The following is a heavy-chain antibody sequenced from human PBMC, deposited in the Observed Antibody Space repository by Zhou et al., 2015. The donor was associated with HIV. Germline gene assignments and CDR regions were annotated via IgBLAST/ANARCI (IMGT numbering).Heavy chain of an antibody. D-gene: IGHD6-13*01. CDR3: ARDREPYSSSWPDFDY. CDR2: IWYDGSNK. V-gene: IGHV3-33*01. J-gene: IGHJ4*02. CDR1: GFTFSSYG. Sequence: QVQLVESGGGVVQPGRSLRLSCAASGFTFSSYGMHWVRQAPGKGLEWVAVIWYDGSNKYYADSVKGRFTISRDNSKNTLYLQMNSLRAEDTAVYYCARDREPYSSSWPDFDYWGQGTLVTVSS.